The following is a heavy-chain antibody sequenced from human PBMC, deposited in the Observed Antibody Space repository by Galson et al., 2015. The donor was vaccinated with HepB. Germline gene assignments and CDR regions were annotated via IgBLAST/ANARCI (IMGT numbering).Heavy chain of an antibody. CDR1: GFTFSSYA. J-gene: IGHJ4*02. D-gene: IGHD3-22*01. CDR3: AKEKGGAMIVVVSAFDY. V-gene: IGHV3-23*01. Sequence: SLRLSCAASGFTFSSYAMSWVRQAPGKGLEWVSAISGSGGSTYYADSVKGRFTISRDNSKNTLYLQMNSLRAEDTAVYYCAKEKGGAMIVVVSAFDYWGQGTLVTVSS. CDR2: ISGSGGST.